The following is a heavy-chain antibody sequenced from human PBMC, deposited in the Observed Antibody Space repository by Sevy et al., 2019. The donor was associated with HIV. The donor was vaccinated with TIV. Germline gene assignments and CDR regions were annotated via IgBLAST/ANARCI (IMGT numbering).Heavy chain of an antibody. Sequence: GGSLRLSCVASGFTFSYAWMSWVRQAPGKGLEWVGRIMSKSDGGTTEYAAPVKGRFTISRDDSKNTLYLQMNSLKIEDTAIYYCTTDPIIVLLVTDGMDVWGQGTTVTVSS. J-gene: IGHJ6*02. CDR2: IMSKSDGGTT. V-gene: IGHV3-15*01. CDR1: GFTFSYAW. CDR3: TTDPIIVLLVTDGMDV. D-gene: IGHD2-8*02.